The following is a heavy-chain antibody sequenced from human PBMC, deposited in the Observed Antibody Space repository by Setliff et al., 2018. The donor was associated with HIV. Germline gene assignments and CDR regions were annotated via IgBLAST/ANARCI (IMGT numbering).Heavy chain of an antibody. CDR1: GGTFSSYA. J-gene: IGHJ6*03. V-gene: IGHV1-69*06. Sequence: SVKVSCKASGGTFSSYAISWVRQAPGQGLEWMGRIIPIFGTANYAQKFQGRVTITADKSTGTAYMELSSLRSEDTAVYYCARRAAGGSSPNDYMDVWGKGTTVTVSS. CDR2: IIPIFGTA. D-gene: IGHD6-6*01. CDR3: ARRAAGGSSPNDYMDV.